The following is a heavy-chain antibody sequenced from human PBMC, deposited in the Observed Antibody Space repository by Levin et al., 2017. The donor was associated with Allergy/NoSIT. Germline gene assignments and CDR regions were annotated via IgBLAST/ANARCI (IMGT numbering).Heavy chain of an antibody. D-gene: IGHD4-17*01. J-gene: IGHJ4*02. CDR3: AKHPATATTPIHFDH. CDR1: AFTFSSYA. Sequence: GESLKISCAASAFTFSSYAMSWVRQAPGKGLEWVSALSGDGDITHYADSVKGRFTISRDNSKNTLYLQMNSLRADDTAVYYCAKHPATATTPIHFDHWGQGILVTVSS. V-gene: IGHV3-23*01. CDR2: LSGDGDIT.